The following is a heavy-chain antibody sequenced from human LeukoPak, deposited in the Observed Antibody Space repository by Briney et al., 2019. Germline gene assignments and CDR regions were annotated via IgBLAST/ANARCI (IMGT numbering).Heavy chain of an antibody. CDR2: ISSGGST. D-gene: IGHD5-18*01. V-gene: IGHV3-53*01. Sequence: TGGSLRLSCAASGFTVSSYYMSWVRQAPGKRLEWGSVISSGGSTYYADSVKGRVTISRDNSKNTLYLQMNGLRAEDTAVYYCASSRGYSYEIWGQGTLVTVSS. CDR3: ASSRGYSYEI. J-gene: IGHJ4*02. CDR1: GFTVSSYY.